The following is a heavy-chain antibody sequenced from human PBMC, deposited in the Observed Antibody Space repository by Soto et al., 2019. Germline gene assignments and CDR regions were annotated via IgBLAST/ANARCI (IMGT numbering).Heavy chain of an antibody. CDR1: GYSFTSYW. Sequence: GESLKISCKGSGYSFTSYWIGWVRQMPGKGLEWMGIIYPGDSDTRYSPSFQGQVTLSADKSISTAYLQWSSLKASDTAMYYCARHPRGYSYGYWFDPWGQGTLVTVSS. V-gene: IGHV5-51*01. D-gene: IGHD5-18*01. CDR3: ARHPRGYSYGYWFDP. J-gene: IGHJ5*02. CDR2: IYPGDSDT.